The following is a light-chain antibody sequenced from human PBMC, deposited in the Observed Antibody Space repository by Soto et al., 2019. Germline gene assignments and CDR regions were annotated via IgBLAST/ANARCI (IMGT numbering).Light chain of an antibody. J-gene: IGKJ3*01. Sequence: DIQMTQSPSSLSASVGDRVTITCRASQSIRSYLNWYQQKPGKAPKLLIYAGSTLQSGVPSRFSGSGSESHFTLTISSLQPEDFATDYCQQSYSSFLLTFCPGTKVDIK. CDR2: AGS. CDR1: QSIRSY. CDR3: QQSYSSFLLT. V-gene: IGKV1-39*01.